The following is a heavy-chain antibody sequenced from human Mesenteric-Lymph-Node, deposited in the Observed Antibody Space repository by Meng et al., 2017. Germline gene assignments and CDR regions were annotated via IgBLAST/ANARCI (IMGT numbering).Heavy chain of an antibody. CDR3: ARDGGFDYYDSSGNWYFDL. CDR2: IYYSGST. J-gene: IGHJ2*01. V-gene: IGHV4-31*03. CDR1: GGSISSGGYY. D-gene: IGHD3-22*01. Sequence: QVQLQGSGPGLVKPSQTLSLTCTVSGGSISSGGYYWSWIRQHPGKGLEWIGYIYYSGSTYYNPSLKSRVTISVDTSKNQFSLKLSSVTAADTAVYYCARDGGFDYYDSSGNWYFDLWGRGTLVTVSS.